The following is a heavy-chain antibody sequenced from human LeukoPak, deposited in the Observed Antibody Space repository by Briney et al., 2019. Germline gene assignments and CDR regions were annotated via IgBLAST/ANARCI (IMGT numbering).Heavy chain of an antibody. D-gene: IGHD3-10*01. J-gene: IGHJ3*02. CDR3: AYGSGSYFDI. Sequence: SETLSLTCTVSGGSISSSSYYWGWIRQPPGKGLEWIGSIYYSGSTYYNPSLKSRVTISVDTSKNQFSLKLSSVTAADTAVYYCAYGSGSYFDIWGQGTMVTVSS. V-gene: IGHV4-39*01. CDR1: GGSISSSSYY. CDR2: IYYSGST.